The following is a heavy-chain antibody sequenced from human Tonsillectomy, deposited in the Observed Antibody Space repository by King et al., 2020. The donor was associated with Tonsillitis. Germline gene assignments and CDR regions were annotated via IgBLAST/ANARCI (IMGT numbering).Heavy chain of an antibody. D-gene: IGHD3/OR15-3a*01. J-gene: IGHJ4*02. CDR2: INNDGSGT. V-gene: IGHV3-74*01. CDR3: ARAQEDYFLDY. CDR1: GFTFSSYW. Sequence: VQLVESGGGLVQPGGSLRLSCAASGFTFSSYWMHWVRQAPGKGPVWVSRINNDGSGTSYADSVKGRFTISRDNAKNTVYLQVNSLGAEDTAVYYCARAQEDYFLDYWGQGTLVTVPS.